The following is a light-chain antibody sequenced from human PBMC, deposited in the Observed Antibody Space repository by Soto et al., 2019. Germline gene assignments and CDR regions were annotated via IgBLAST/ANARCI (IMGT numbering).Light chain of an antibody. J-gene: IGLJ2*01. V-gene: IGLV2-14*01. CDR2: EVS. Sequence: QSALTQPASVSGSPGQSITISCTGTSSDVGGYNYVSWYQHHPGKAPKLMIYEVSNRPSGVSNRFSGSKSGNTASLTISGLQAEDEADYYCAAWDDSLNGVVFGGGTQLTVL. CDR1: SSDVGGYNY. CDR3: AAWDDSLNGVV.